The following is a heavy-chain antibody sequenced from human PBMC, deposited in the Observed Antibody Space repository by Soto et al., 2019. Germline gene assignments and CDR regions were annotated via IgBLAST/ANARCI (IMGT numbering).Heavy chain of an antibody. J-gene: IGHJ4*02. CDR3: ANNPLTAGSRHGFGYYFHY. Sequence: PXGSMKLSCLASGFNFNNYAMSWVRQAPGRGLEWVAAMSGVGGSIYYADSVKGRFTISRDNSKNTLVLQMSSLRADDTAVYYCANNPLTAGSRHGFGYYFHYWGQGTLVTVSS. V-gene: IGHV3-23*01. CDR1: GFNFNNYA. D-gene: IGHD2-21*02. CDR2: MSGVGGSI.